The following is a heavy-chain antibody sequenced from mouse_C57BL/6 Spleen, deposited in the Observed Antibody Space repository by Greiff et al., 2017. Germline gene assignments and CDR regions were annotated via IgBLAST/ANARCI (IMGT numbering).Heavy chain of an antibody. D-gene: IGHD2-4*01. CDR1: GFTFSNYW. CDR3: TRDYDKGYAMDY. Sequence: EVKLMESGGGLVQPGGSMKLSCVASGFTFSNYWMNWVRQSPEKGLEWVAQIRLKSDNYATHYAESVKGRFTISRDDSKSSVYLQMNNLRAEDTGIYYCTRDYDKGYAMDYWGQGTSVTVSS. V-gene: IGHV6-3*01. CDR2: IRLKSDNYAT. J-gene: IGHJ4*01.